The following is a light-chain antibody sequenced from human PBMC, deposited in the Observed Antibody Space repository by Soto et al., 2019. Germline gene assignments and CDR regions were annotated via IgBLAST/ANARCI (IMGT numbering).Light chain of an antibody. CDR3: QNYDTSPYT. CDR2: DAS. V-gene: IGKV3-11*01. J-gene: IGKJ2*01. Sequence: EIVLTQSPATLSLSPGERATLSCRASQSVRSYLAWYQQKPGQAPRLLIYDASNRATDIPARFSGSGSGTDFTLTISSLDPEDSAVYYCQNYDTSPYTFGQGTKLEIK. CDR1: QSVRSY.